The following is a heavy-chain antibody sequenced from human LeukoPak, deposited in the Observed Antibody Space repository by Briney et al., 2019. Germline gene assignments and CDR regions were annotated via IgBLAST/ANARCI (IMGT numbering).Heavy chain of an antibody. D-gene: IGHD1-1*01. CDR2: ISSGSSTI. V-gene: IGHV3-48*02. CDR3: ARDKNWNDSNFDY. J-gene: IGHJ4*02. Sequence: PGGSLRLSCAASGFSFSSYSMNWVRQAPGKGLEWVSYISSGSSTIYYADSVKGRFTISRDNAKNSLYLQMNSLRDEDTAVYYCARDKNWNDSNFDYWGRGTLVTVSS. CDR1: GFSFSSYS.